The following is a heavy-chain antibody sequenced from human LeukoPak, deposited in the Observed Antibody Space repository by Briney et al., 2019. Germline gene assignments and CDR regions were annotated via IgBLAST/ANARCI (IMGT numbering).Heavy chain of an antibody. CDR1: GYTFTGYY. V-gene: IGHV1-2*02. CDR3: ARVKPYSSSWYGGGDYYYYMDV. CDR2: INPNSGGT. D-gene: IGHD6-13*01. Sequence: ASVKVSCKASGYTFTGYYMHWVRQAPGQGLEWMGWINPNSGGTNYAQKFQGRVTMTRDTSISTAYMELSRLRSDDTAVYYCARVKPYSSSWYGGGDYYYYMDVWGKGTTVTVSS. J-gene: IGHJ6*03.